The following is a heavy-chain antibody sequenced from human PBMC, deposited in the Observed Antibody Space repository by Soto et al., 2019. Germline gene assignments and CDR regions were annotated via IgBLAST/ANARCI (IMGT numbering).Heavy chain of an antibody. J-gene: IGHJ4*02. CDR1: GDSTSYYY. Sequence: PSETLSLTCTVSGDSTSYYYWSWIRQPPGKGLEWIGYIYYSGSTNYNPSLKSRVTISVDTSKNQFSLKLSSVTAADTAVYYCARNGVDTAMVSAFDYWGQGTLVTVSS. CDR2: IYYSGST. V-gene: IGHV4-59*01. D-gene: IGHD5-18*01. CDR3: ARNGVDTAMVSAFDY.